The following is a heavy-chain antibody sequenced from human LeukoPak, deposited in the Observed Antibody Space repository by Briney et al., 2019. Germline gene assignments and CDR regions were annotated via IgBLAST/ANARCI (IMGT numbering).Heavy chain of an antibody. CDR3: ARDPDSSGSYYYYYYMDV. CDR2: INSDGSST. J-gene: IGHJ6*03. V-gene: IGHV3-74*01. Sequence: GGSLRLSCAASGFTFSSYWMHWVRQAPGKGLVWVSRINSDGSSTSYADSVKGRFTISRDTAKNTLYLQMNSLRAEDTAVYYCARDPDSSGSYYYYYYMDVWGKGTTVTISS. CDR1: GFTFSSYW. D-gene: IGHD6-19*01.